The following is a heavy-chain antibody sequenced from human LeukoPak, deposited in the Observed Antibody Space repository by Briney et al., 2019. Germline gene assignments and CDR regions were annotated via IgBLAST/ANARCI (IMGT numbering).Heavy chain of an antibody. CDR2: VTNSGDIT. CDR3: AKNLYYDILTTWDY. Sequence: GGSLRLSCAASGFTFSSYAMSWVRQAPGKGLEWVSGVTNSGDITYYADSVKGQFTISRDNSKNTLYLQMNSLRADDTAVYYCAKNLYYDILTTWDYWGRGTLVTVSS. D-gene: IGHD3-9*01. CDR1: GFTFSSYA. V-gene: IGHV3-23*05. J-gene: IGHJ4*02.